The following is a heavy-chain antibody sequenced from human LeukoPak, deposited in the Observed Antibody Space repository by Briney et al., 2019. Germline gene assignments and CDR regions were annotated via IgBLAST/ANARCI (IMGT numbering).Heavy chain of an antibody. Sequence: ASVKVSCKASGYTFTSYYMHWVRQAPGQGLEWMGIINPSGGSTSYAQKFQGRVTMTRDMSTSTVYMELSSLRSEDTAVYYCARENYYGSGSYYRSNNWFDPWGQGTLVTASS. J-gene: IGHJ5*02. V-gene: IGHV1-46*01. CDR3: ARENYYGSGSYYRSNNWFDP. CDR2: INPSGGST. CDR1: GYTFTSYY. D-gene: IGHD3-10*01.